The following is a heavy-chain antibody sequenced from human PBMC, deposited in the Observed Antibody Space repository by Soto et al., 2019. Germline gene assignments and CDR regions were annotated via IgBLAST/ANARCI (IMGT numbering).Heavy chain of an antibody. CDR3: ARCGSWYRWFDP. V-gene: IGHV4-59*01. CDR1: GGSISSYY. CDR2: IYYSGST. Sequence: QVQLQESGPGLVKPSETLSLTCTVSGGSISSYYWSWIRQPPGKGLEWIGYIYYSGSTNYNPSLTSRVTISVDTSKNQFSLKLSSVTAADTAVYYCARCGSWYRWFDPWGQGTLVTVSS. J-gene: IGHJ5*02. D-gene: IGHD6-13*01.